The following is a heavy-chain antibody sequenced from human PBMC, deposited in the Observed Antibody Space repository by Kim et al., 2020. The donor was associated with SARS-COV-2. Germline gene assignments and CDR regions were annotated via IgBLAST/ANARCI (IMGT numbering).Heavy chain of an antibody. D-gene: IGHD5-12*01. Sequence: QKFQGRVTITADESTSTAYMELSSLRSEDTAVYYCARDGSAIVATGSLGYWGQGTLVTVSS. CDR3: ARDGSAIVATGSLGY. J-gene: IGHJ4*02. V-gene: IGHV1-69*01.